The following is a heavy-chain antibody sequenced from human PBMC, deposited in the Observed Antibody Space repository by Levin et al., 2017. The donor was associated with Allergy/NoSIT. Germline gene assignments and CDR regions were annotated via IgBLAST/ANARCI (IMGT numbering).Heavy chain of an antibody. J-gene: IGHJ3*02. V-gene: IGHV5-51*01. D-gene: IGHD6-13*01. Sequence: KVSCKGSGYGFTSYWIGWVRQMPGKGLEWMGIIYPGDSDTRYSPSFQGQVTLSADKSISTPYLQWSSLKASDTAMYYCAKTKYSSSWDRNALDIWGQGTMVTVSS. CDR3: AKTKYSSSWDRNALDI. CDR1: GYGFTSYW. CDR2: IYPGDSDT.